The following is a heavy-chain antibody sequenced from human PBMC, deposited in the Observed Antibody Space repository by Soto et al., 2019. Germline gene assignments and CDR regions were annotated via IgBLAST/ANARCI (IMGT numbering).Heavy chain of an antibody. D-gene: IGHD3-10*01. CDR2: INAGNGNT. Sequence: GASVKVSCKASGYTFTSYAMHWVRQAPGQRLEWMGWINAGNGNTKYSQKFQGRVTITRDTSASAAYMELSSLRSEDTAVYYCARDSGSGSYYMVHGMDVWGQGTTVTVSS. CDR1: GYTFTSYA. V-gene: IGHV1-3*01. J-gene: IGHJ6*02. CDR3: ARDSGSGSYYMVHGMDV.